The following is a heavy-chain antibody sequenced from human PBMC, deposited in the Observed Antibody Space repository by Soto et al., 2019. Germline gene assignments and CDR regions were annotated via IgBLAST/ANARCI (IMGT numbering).Heavy chain of an antibody. Sequence: SETLSLTCTVSGGSISSSSYYWGWIRQPPGKGLEWIGSIYYSGSTYYNPSLKSRVTISVDTSKNQFSLKLSSVTAADTAVNYCARQGGDYFDYWGQGTLVTVSS. V-gene: IGHV4-39*01. D-gene: IGHD2-21*01. CDR3: ARQGGDYFDY. CDR2: IYYSGST. CDR1: GGSISSSSYY. J-gene: IGHJ4*02.